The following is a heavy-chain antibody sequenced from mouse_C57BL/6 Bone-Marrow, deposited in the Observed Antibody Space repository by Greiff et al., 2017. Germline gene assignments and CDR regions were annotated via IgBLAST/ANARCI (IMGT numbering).Heavy chain of an antibody. V-gene: IGHV5-9*01. J-gene: IGHJ4*01. D-gene: IGHD1-1*01. Sequence: EVQVVESGGGLVKPGGSLKLSCAASGFTFSSYTMSWVRQTPEKRLEWVATISGGGGNTYYPDSVKGRFTISRDNAKNTLYLQMSSLRSEDTALYYCARQGGDYYGSSYAMDYWGQGTSVTVSS. CDR2: ISGGGGNT. CDR1: GFTFSSYT. CDR3: ARQGGDYYGSSYAMDY.